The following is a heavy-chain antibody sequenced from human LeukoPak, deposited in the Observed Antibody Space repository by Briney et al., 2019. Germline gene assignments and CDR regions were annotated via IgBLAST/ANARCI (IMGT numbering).Heavy chain of an antibody. D-gene: IGHD3-3*01. CDR2: ISAYNGNT. J-gene: IGHJ6*02. CDR3: ARERSFGVITLYYYYGMDV. V-gene: IGHV1-18*01. Sequence: GASVKVSCKASGYTFTTFDISWVRQAPGQGLEWMGWISAYNGNTNYAQKLQGRVTMTTDTSTSTAYMELRSLRSDDTAVYYCARERSFGVITLYYYYGMDVWGQGTTVTVSS. CDR1: GYTFTTFD.